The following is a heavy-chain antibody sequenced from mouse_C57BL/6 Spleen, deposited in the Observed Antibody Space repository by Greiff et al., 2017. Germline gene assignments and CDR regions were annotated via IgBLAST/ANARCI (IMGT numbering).Heavy chain of an antibody. D-gene: IGHD1-1*01. CDR1: GYSFTGYY. J-gene: IGHJ4*01. CDR3: ARSSGSSIYYAMDY. Sequence: VQLQQSGPELVKPGASVKISCKASGYSFTGYYMNWVKQSPEKSLEWIGEINPSTGGTTYNQKFKAKATLTVDKSSSTAYMQLKSLTSEDSAVYYCARSSGSSIYYAMDYWGQGTSVTVSS. V-gene: IGHV1-42*01. CDR2: INPSTGGT.